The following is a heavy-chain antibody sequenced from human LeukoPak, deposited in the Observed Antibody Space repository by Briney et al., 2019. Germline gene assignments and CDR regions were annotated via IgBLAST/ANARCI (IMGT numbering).Heavy chain of an antibody. CDR1: GGTFSSYA. D-gene: IGHD4-17*01. Sequence: ASVKVSCKASGGTFSSYAISWVRQAPGQGLEWRVGIIPIFGTANYAQKFQGRVTITADKSTSTAYMELSSLRSEDTAVYYCARGYYGDYGAADAFDIWGQGTMVTVSS. V-gene: IGHV1-69*06. J-gene: IGHJ3*02. CDR2: IIPIFGTA. CDR3: ARGYYGDYGAADAFDI.